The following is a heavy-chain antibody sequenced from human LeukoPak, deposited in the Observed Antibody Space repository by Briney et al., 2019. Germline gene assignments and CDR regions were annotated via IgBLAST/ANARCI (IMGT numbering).Heavy chain of an antibody. J-gene: IGHJ4*02. V-gene: IGHV4-59*01. Sequence: SGGSLRLSCAASGFTFSSYWMSWVRQAPGTGLEWIGDIYYSGSTNYNPSLKSRVTISVDTSKNQFSLKLNSVTAADTAVYYCARQRPGVRSFDYWGQGTLVTVSS. CDR2: IYYSGST. CDR1: GFTFSSYW. CDR3: ARQRPGVRSFDY.